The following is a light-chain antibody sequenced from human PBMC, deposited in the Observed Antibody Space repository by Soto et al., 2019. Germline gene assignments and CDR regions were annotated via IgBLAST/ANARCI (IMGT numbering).Light chain of an antibody. V-gene: IGKV3-15*01. CDR3: HHYET. J-gene: IGKJ1*01. CDR2: GTS. Sequence: IVMAQSPATLSVSPGERATLSCRASQSVSNNLAWYQQKPGQAPRLLIYGTSTRATGIPARFSGSGSGTEFTLTISRLEPEDFTVYYCHHYETFGQGTKVAIK. CDR1: QSVSNN.